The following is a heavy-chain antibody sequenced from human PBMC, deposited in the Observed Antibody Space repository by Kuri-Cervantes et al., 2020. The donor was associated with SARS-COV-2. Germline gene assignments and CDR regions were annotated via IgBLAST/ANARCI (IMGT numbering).Heavy chain of an antibody. CDR1: GYIFTIYY. CDR2: INPSGGST. CDR3: ARDSLSRRKSSDYMDV. V-gene: IGHV1-46*01. Sequence: ASVKVSCKASGYIFTIYYVHWVRQAPGQGLEWMGMINPSGGSTTYGQEFQGRVTMTRDTSTSTVFMQLSSLRSEDTALYYCARDSLSRRKSSDYMDVWGKGTTVTVSS. J-gene: IGHJ6*03.